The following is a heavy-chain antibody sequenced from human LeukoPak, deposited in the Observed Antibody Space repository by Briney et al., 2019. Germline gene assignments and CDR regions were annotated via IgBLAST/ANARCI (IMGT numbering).Heavy chain of an antibody. D-gene: IGHD3-10*01. CDR2: INHSGST. CDR3: ARGRYYGSGSYYNVLDLDY. CDR1: GGSFSGYY. J-gene: IGHJ4*02. V-gene: IGHV4-34*01. Sequence: SETLSLTCAVYGGSFSGYYWSWIRQPPGKGLEWIGEINHSGSTNYNPSLKSRVAISVDTSKNQFSLKLSSVTAADTAVYYCARGRYYGSGSYYNVLDLDYWGQGTLVTVSS.